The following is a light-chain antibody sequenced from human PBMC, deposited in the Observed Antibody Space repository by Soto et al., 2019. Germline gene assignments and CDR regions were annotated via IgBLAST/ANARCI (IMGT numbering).Light chain of an antibody. CDR3: HQYDRCTRP. Sequence: VQMTQSPSTLSTSVGSRFTSTCRASQSISSCLAWYQQKPGKAPSLLIYKASTLESGVPLRFSGSGSGTEFTLTITNLQPDDFATFYCHQYDRCTRPFGHGTKVDIK. J-gene: IGKJ1*01. CDR1: QSISSC. V-gene: IGKV1-5*03. CDR2: KAS.